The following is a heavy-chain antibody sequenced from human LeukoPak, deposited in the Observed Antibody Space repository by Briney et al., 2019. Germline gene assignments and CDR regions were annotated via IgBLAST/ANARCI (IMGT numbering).Heavy chain of an antibody. Sequence: GGSLRLSCVGSGFTSIAYALTWARQAPGKGLEWVSGISGGGVTTYYADSVKGRFTISRDNSKNTLYLQMNSLRADDTAIYYCARNQQLGGHSYYYYGMDVWGQGTTVTVFS. CDR2: ISGGGVTT. CDR1: GFTSIAYA. J-gene: IGHJ6*02. CDR3: ARNQQLGGHSYYYYGMDV. D-gene: IGHD3-16*01. V-gene: IGHV3-23*01.